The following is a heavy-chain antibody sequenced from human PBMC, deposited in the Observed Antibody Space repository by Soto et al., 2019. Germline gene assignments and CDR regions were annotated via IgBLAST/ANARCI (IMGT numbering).Heavy chain of an antibody. CDR2: ISYDGSNK. V-gene: IGHV3-30*18. D-gene: IGHD6-13*01. CDR1: GFTFSSYG. CDR3: AKPQYSSSWYNYFDY. Sequence: GGSLRLSCAASGFTFSSYGMHWVRQAPGKGLEWVAVISYDGSNKYYADSVKGRFTISRDNSKNTLYLQMNSLRAEDTAVHYCAKPQYSSSWYNYFDYWGQGTLVTVSS. J-gene: IGHJ4*02.